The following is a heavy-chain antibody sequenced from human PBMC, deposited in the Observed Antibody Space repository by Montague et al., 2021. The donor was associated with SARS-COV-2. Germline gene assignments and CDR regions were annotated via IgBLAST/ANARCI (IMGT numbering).Heavy chain of an antibody. CDR1: GDSIDSDTYY. CDR2: LSSSGST. D-gene: IGHD6-19*01. V-gene: IGHV4-39*02. Sequence: SETLSLTCIVSGDSIDSDTYYWGWIRQPPGKGLEWIGSLSSSGSTYYNPSLRSRVTISMDTSKNHFSLKVNSVTATDTAVYFCARPGTVSGWFYFDDWGQGTLVSVSS. J-gene: IGHJ4*02. CDR3: ARPGTVSGWFYFDD.